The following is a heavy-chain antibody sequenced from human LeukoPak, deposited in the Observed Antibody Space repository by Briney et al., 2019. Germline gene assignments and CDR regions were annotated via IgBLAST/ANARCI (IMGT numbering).Heavy chain of an antibody. D-gene: IGHD3-10*01. Sequence: SETLSLTCTVSGGSISSYYWSWIRQPPGKGLEWIGYIYYSGSTNYNPSLKSRVTISVDTSKNQFSLKLSSVTAADTAVYYCAREDFQLGSYYSGWGQGTLVTVSS. J-gene: IGHJ4*02. V-gene: IGHV4-59*01. CDR3: AREDFQLGSYYSG. CDR2: IYYSGST. CDR1: GGSISSYY.